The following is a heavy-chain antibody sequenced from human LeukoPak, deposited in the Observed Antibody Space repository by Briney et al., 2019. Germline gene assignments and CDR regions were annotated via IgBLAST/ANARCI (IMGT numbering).Heavy chain of an antibody. Sequence: GGSLRLSCAASGFTFSSYAMSWVRQAPGKGLEWVSAISGSGGRTHYADSVKGRFTISRDNSKNTLYLQMNSLRAEDTAVYYCASRLIPGYGMDVWGQGTTVTVSS. CDR1: GFTFSSYA. D-gene: IGHD2-2*01. J-gene: IGHJ6*02. CDR3: ASRLIPGYGMDV. V-gene: IGHV3-23*01. CDR2: ISGSGGRT.